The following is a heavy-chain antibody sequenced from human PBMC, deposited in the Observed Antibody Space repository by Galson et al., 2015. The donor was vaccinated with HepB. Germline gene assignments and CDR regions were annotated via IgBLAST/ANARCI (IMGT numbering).Heavy chain of an antibody. CDR2: ITRSSDAI. CDR3: ARDPRNSPSV. J-gene: IGHJ4*02. CDR1: GFTFSSYV. V-gene: IGHV3-48*02. D-gene: IGHD2-21*01. Sequence: SLRLSCAASGFTFSSYVMNWVRQSPGKGLEWVSYITRSSDAIYYADSVKCRFTTSRDNAKNSLYLQMNSLRDEDTAVYYCARDPRNSPSVWGQGTLVTVSS.